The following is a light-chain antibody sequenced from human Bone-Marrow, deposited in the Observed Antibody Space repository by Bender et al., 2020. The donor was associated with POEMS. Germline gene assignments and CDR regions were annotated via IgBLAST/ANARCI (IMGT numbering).Light chain of an antibody. CDR3: SSYTSGSTV. V-gene: IGLV2-14*02. CDR2: EVT. CDR1: SSDIGSYNL. J-gene: IGLJ3*02. Sequence: QSALTQPASVSESLGQSITISCTGTSSDIGSYNLVSWYQRRPGKAPKLIIYEVTNRPSGVSDRFSGSKSGNTASLTISGLQAEDEAHYYCSSYTSGSTVFGGGTKLTVL.